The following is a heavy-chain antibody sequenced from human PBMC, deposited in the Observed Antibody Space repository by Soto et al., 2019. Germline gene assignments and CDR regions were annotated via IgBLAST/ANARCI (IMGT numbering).Heavy chain of an antibody. Sequence: GGSLRLSCAASGFTFSSYGMHWVRQAPGKGLEWVAVISYDGSNKYYADSVKGRFTISRDNSKNTLYLQMNSLRAEDTAVYYCAKVVTVTTFSYYYYGMDVWGQGTTVTVSS. D-gene: IGHD4-17*01. CDR1: GFTFSSYG. CDR2: ISYDGSNK. J-gene: IGHJ6*02. V-gene: IGHV3-30*18. CDR3: AKVVTVTTFSYYYYGMDV.